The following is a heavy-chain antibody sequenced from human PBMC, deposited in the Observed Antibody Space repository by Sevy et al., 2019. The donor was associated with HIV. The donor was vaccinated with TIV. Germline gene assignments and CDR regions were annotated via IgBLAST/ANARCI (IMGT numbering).Heavy chain of an antibody. D-gene: IGHD6-19*01. CDR1: GFTFSSYA. Sequence: GGSLRLSCAASGFTFSSYAMHWVRQAPGKGLEWVAVISYDGSNKYYADSVKGRFTISRDNSKKTLYLQMNSLRAEDTAVYYCARDYNTTGYSSGWFLSHYYYGMDVWGQGTTVTVSS. V-gene: IGHV3-30-3*01. CDR2: ISYDGSNK. CDR3: ARDYNTTGYSSGWFLSHYYYGMDV. J-gene: IGHJ6*02.